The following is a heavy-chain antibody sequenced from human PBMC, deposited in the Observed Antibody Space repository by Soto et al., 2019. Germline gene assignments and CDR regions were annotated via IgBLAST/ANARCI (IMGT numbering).Heavy chain of an antibody. Sequence: SETLSLTCTVSGGSISSYYWSWIRQPPGKGLEWIGYIYYSGSTNYNPSLKSRVTISVDTSKNQFSLKLSSVTAADTAVYYCARLHRTLEAARSSYMDVWGKGTTVTVSS. J-gene: IGHJ6*03. CDR1: GGSISSYY. D-gene: IGHD6-6*01. V-gene: IGHV4-59*08. CDR3: ARLHRTLEAARSSYMDV. CDR2: IYYSGST.